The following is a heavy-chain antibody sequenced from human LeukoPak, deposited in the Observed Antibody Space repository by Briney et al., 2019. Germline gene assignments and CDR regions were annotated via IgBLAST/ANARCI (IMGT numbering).Heavy chain of an antibody. J-gene: IGHJ6*03. CDR3: ARGRQAARGSNHSYYYYMDV. D-gene: IGHD6-6*01. CDR1: GGSISSYY. Sequence: SETLSLTCTVSGGSISSYYWSWIRQPAGKGLEWIGRIYTSGSTNYNPSLKSRVTMSVDTPKNQFSLKLSSVTAADTAVYYCARGRQAARGSNHSYYYYMDVWGKGTTVTVSS. CDR2: IYTSGST. V-gene: IGHV4-4*07.